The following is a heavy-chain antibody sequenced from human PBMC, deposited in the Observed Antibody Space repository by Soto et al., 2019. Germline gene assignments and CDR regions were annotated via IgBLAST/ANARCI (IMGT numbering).Heavy chain of an antibody. D-gene: IGHD6-19*01. J-gene: IGHJ6*02. V-gene: IGHV3-21*01. CDR2: ISGSSTYI. CDR3: ARDRKIAVAGTSNYFYYGLDV. CDR1: GFIVISYT. Sequence: EVQLVESGGGLVKPGGSLRLSCAASGFIVISYTVNWVRQAPGKGLEWVSSISGSSTYIYYADSVKGRFTISRDNAKNSLSLQLNSLRAEDTAVYYCARDRKIAVAGTSNYFYYGLDVWGQGTTVTVSS.